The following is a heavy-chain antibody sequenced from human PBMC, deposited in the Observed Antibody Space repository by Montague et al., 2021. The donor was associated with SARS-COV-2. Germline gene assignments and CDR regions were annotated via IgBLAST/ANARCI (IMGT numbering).Heavy chain of an antibody. Sequence: SETLSLTCAVYGGSFSGHYWNWIRQPPGKGLERIGEINHSGSTNNNSSLKSRVTMSVDTSKNQFSLKLSSVTAADTAVYYCARGARQGYGFRLGSFDYWGQGTLVTVSS. CDR2: INHSGST. V-gene: IGHV4-34*01. D-gene: IGHD3-10*01. CDR1: GGSFSGHY. J-gene: IGHJ4*02. CDR3: ARGARQGYGFRLGSFDY.